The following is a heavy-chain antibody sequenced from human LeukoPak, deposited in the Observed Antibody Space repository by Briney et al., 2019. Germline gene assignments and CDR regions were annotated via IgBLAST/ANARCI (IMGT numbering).Heavy chain of an antibody. CDR2: VDPEDGKT. V-gene: IGHV1-69-2*01. CDR3: ATGAITTAY. Sequence: ASVKVSCKVSGYMFSGSYMHWVQQVPGKGLEWMGRVDPEDGKTIYAKKFQGRVTMTADTSIDTAYMDLSSLKSEDTAVYYCATGAITTAYWGQGTLVTVSS. CDR1: GYMFSGSY. D-gene: IGHD4-11*01. J-gene: IGHJ4*02.